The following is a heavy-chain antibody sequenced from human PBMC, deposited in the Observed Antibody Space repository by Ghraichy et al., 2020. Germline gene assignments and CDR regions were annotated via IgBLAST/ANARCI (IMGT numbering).Heavy chain of an antibody. Sequence: GESLNISCKGSGYSFTSYWIGWVRQMPGKGLEWMGIIYPGDSDTRYSPSFQGQVTISADKSISTAYLQWSSLKASDTAMYYCARGSMVAVAGYPRYFDYWGQGTLVTVSS. D-gene: IGHD6-19*01. CDR1: GYSFTSYW. CDR3: ARGSMVAVAGYPRYFDY. CDR2: IYPGDSDT. V-gene: IGHV5-51*01. J-gene: IGHJ4*02.